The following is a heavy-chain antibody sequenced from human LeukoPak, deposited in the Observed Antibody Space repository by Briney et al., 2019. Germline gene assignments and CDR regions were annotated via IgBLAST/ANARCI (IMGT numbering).Heavy chain of an antibody. V-gene: IGHV3-33*01. CDR1: GFTFSSYG. CDR2: IWYDGSNK. J-gene: IGHJ5*02. CDR3: ARGRSPRVVVAATLWSDWFDP. Sequence: GRSLRLSCAASGFTFSSYGMHWVRQAPGKELEWVAVIWYDGSNKYYADSVKGRFTISRDNSKNTLYLQMNSLRAEDTAVYYCARGRSPRVVVAATLWSDWFDPWGQGTLVTVSS. D-gene: IGHD2-15*01.